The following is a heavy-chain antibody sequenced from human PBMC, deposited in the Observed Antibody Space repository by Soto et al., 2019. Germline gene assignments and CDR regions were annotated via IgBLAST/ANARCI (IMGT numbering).Heavy chain of an antibody. CDR3: TKSLYGGKAY. Sequence: EVQLLESGGGMVQPGGSLRLSCAASGFTFSTYAMSWVRQAPGKGLEWVSAISGSGGTTSYADSVRGRFSISRDNSKNMLYLQMSILSAADTAIYYCTKSLYGGKAYWGLGTLVTVSS. D-gene: IGHD2-15*01. J-gene: IGHJ4*02. CDR2: ISGSGGTT. CDR1: GFTFSTYA. V-gene: IGHV3-23*01.